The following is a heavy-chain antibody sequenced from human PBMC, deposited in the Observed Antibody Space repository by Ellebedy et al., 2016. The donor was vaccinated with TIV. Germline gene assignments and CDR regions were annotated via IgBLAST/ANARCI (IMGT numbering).Heavy chain of an antibody. Sequence: GESLKISCAASGFTFSSYGMHWVRQAPGKGLEWVAVIWYDGSNKYYADSVKGRFTISRDNAKNSLYLRMNSLRDEDTAVYYCARDRGGGSCTDWGQGTLVTVSS. D-gene: IGHD2-15*01. J-gene: IGHJ4*02. V-gene: IGHV3-33*01. CDR1: GFTFSSYG. CDR3: ARDRGGGSCTD. CDR2: IWYDGSNK.